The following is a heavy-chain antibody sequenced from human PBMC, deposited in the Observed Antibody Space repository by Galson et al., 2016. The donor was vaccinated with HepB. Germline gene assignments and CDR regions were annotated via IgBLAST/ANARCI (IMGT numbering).Heavy chain of an antibody. CDR1: GFTFKNYW. J-gene: IGHJ3*02. Sequence: SLRLSCAASGFTFKNYWMTWVRQAPGEGLEWVAHIGSGGVAMYADSVRGRFAISRDNAKRSVYVQMNSLRDEDTAVYFCARGLSSSWYDGFDIWGQGTMVTVSS. CDR2: IGSGGVAM. CDR3: ARGLSSSWYDGFDI. V-gene: IGHV3-48*02. D-gene: IGHD6-13*01.